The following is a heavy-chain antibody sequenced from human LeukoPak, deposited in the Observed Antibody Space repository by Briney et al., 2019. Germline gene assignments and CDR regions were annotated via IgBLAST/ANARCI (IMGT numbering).Heavy chain of an antibody. D-gene: IGHD3-16*01. CDR3: ARDDYVPGGY. V-gene: IGHV4-59*12. CDR2: IFYSGST. CDR1: GGSISSYY. J-gene: IGHJ4*02. Sequence: SETLSLTCTVSGGSISSYYWSWIRQPPGKGLEWIGNIFYSGSTYYSPSLKSRVTISLDTSRNQFSLKLSSVTAADTAVYYCARDDYVPGGYWGQGTLVTVSS.